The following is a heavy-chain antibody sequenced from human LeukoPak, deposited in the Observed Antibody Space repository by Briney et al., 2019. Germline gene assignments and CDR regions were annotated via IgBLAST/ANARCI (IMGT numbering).Heavy chain of an antibody. Sequence: GGSLRLSCAASGFTFSSYSMNWVRQAPGKGLEWVSSISSSSSYIYYADSVKGRFTISRDNAKNSLYLQMNSLRAEHTAVYYCAREGGSPPGYYYYYMDVWGKGTTVTVSS. J-gene: IGHJ6*03. CDR1: GFTFSSYS. CDR3: AREGGSPPGYYYYYMDV. CDR2: ISSSSSYI. V-gene: IGHV3-21*01.